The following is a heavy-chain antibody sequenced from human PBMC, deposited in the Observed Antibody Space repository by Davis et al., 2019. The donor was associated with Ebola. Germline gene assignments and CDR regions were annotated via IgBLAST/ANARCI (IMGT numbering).Heavy chain of an antibody. CDR3: AREGYCSSTSCFHGAFDI. D-gene: IGHD2-2*01. J-gene: IGHJ3*02. Sequence: PSETLSLTCTVSGGSISSGGYYWSWIRQHPGKSLEWIGYIYYSGSTYYNPSLKSRVTISVDTSKNQFSLKLSSVTAADTAVYYCAREGYCSSTSCFHGAFDIWGQGTMVTVSS. CDR1: GGSISSGGYY. V-gene: IGHV4-31*03. CDR2: IYYSGST.